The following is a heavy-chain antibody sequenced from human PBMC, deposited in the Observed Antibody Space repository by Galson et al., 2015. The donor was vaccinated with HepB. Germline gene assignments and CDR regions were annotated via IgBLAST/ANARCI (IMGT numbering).Heavy chain of an antibody. V-gene: IGHV1-3*01. J-gene: IGHJ4*02. CDR3: ARLNTLLWFGELFDF. CDR1: GYTFSSYT. CDR2: INAGNANT. Sequence: SCKASGYTFSSYTIHWVRQAPGQRLEWMGWINAGNANTKYSQKFQGRVTITRDISASTTYMELSSLRSEDTAVYYCARLNTLLWFGELFDFWGQGTLVTVSS. D-gene: IGHD3-10*01.